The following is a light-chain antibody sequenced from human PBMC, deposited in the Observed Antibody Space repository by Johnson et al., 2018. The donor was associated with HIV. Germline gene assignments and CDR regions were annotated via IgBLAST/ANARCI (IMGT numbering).Light chain of an antibody. CDR1: SSNIGNNY. CDR3: GTWDTSLSVYV. CDR2: ENN. Sequence: QSVLTQPPSVSAAPGQKVTISCSGSSSNIGNNYVSWYQQLPGTAPKLLIYENNKRPSGIPDRFSGSKSGTSVTLAITGLQPGDEADYYCGTWDTSLSVYVFGTGTTVTVL. V-gene: IGLV1-51*02. J-gene: IGLJ1*01.